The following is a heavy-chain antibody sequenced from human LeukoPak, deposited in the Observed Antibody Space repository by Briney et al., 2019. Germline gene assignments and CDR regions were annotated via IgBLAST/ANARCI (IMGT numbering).Heavy chain of an antibody. V-gene: IGHV3-21*04. Sequence: GGSLRLSCAASGFTFSSYSMNWVRQAPGKGLEWVSSISSSSSYIYYADSVKGRFTISRDNSKNTLYLQMNSLRAEDTAVYYCAKDVQLWPRNHFDYWGQGTLVTVSS. CDR3: AKDVQLWPRNHFDY. CDR2: ISSSSSYI. J-gene: IGHJ4*02. D-gene: IGHD5-18*01. CDR1: GFTFSSYS.